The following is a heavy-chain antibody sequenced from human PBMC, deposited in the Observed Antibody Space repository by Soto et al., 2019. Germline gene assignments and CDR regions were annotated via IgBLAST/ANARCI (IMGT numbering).Heavy chain of an antibody. D-gene: IGHD2-8*02. CDR3: ARDRGRGYCTGGLCYLGLDH. J-gene: IGHJ4*02. CDR2: ISFNATNG. Sequence: PWGSLRLPCAASGFTFIHFAIHFFRHSPFKCLEWISVISFNATNGFFADSVKGRFSISRDNSANRLYLQMTNLRPEDTAIYYCARDRGRGYCTGGLCYLGLDHWGQGNPVTVSS. CDR1: GFTFIHFA. V-gene: IGHV3-30-3*01.